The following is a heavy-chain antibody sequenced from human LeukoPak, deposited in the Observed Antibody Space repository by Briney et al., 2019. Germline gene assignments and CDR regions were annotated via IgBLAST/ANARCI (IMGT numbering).Heavy chain of an antibody. CDR1: GYTFTSYG. V-gene: IGHV1-69*13. CDR2: IIPIFGTA. Sequence: ASVKVSCKASGYTFTSYGISWVRQAPGQGLEWMGGIIPIFGTANYAQKFQGRVTITADESTSTAYMELSSLRSEDTAVYYCASTPLDSYGYPFDYWGQGTLVTVSS. CDR3: ASTPLDSYGYPFDY. J-gene: IGHJ4*02. D-gene: IGHD5-18*01.